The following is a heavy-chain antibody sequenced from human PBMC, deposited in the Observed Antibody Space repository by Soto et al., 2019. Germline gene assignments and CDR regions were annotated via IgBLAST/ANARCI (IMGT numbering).Heavy chain of an antibody. J-gene: IGHJ6*01. CDR2: IDHSDYQN. CDR3: TRLSMARYIHYGMDV. D-gene: IGHD5-18*01. V-gene: IGHV5-10-1*01. Sequence: PGESLKISCKGSGYTFTSYWIAWVRQMPGKGLEWMARIDHSDYQNNYNPSFEGHVTITVDRSSSTAFLQGDSLEASDTAMYYCTRLSMARYIHYGMDVWGQGTTVTVSS. CDR1: GYTFTSYW.